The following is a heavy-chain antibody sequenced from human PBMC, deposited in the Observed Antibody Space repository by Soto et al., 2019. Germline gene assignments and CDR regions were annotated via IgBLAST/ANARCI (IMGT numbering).Heavy chain of an antibody. D-gene: IGHD4-17*01. CDR1: GGSISSGGYY. J-gene: IGHJ4*02. CDR2: IYYSGST. Sequence: PSDTLSLTCTVSGGSISSGGYYWSWIRQHPGKGLEWIGYIYYSGSTYYNPSLKSRVTISVDTSKNQFSLKLSSVTAADTAVYYCARCPEDYGDYSYYFDYWGQGTLVTAPQ. V-gene: IGHV4-31*03. CDR3: ARCPEDYGDYSYYFDY.